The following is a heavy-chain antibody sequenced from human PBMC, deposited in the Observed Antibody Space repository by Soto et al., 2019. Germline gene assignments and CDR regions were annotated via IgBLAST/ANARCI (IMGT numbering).Heavy chain of an antibody. CDR2: ISPKSTYT. CDR1: GFPVSDYY. J-gene: IGHJ4*02. D-gene: IGHD2-21*01. Sequence: QVHLVESGGGLVKPGGSLRLSCATSGFPVSDYYMSWIRQAPGKGLEWLSHISPKSTYTNYADSVKGRFTISRDNTKRSLFLQMNSLGVEDTAVYYCARGGGGGLFEHWGQGVLFTVSS. CDR3: ARGGGGGLFEH. V-gene: IGHV3-11*06.